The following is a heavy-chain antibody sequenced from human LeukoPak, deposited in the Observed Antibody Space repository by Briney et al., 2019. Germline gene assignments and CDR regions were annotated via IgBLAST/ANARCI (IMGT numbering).Heavy chain of an antibody. D-gene: IGHD6-6*01. J-gene: IGHJ4*02. CDR3: AREVRSSSSLDY. CDR2: ISSASGYI. CDR1: GFTFSSYP. Sequence: GGSLRLSCAASGFTFSSYPMNWVRQSPGKGLEWVSSISSASGYIYYADSVKGRFTISRDNAKNSLYLQMNSLRAEDTAVYYCAREVRSSSSLDYWGQGTLVTVSS. V-gene: IGHV3-21*01.